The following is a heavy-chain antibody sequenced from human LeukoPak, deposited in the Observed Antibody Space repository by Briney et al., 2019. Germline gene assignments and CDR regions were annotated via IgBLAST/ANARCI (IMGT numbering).Heavy chain of an antibody. D-gene: IGHD1-1*01. CDR3: SNSVNDLFDY. V-gene: IGHV3-23*01. J-gene: IGHJ4*02. CDR1: GFTFSSYA. CDR2: ISGSGGST. Sequence: GGSLRLSCAASGFTFSSYAMSWVRQAPGKGLEWVSAISGSGGSTYYADSVKGRFTISRDNSKNTLYLQMNRLRAEGTAVYYCSNSVNDLFDYWGQGTLVTVSS.